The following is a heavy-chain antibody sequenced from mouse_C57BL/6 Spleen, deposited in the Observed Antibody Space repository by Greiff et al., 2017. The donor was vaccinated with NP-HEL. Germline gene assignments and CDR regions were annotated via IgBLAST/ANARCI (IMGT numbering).Heavy chain of an antibody. CDR2: ISYDGSN. CDR1: GYSITSGYY. V-gene: IGHV3-6*01. D-gene: IGHD1-1*01. CDR3: ARDSNYAMTT. Sequence: DVQLQESGPGLVKPSQSLSLTCSVTGYSITSGYYWNWIRQFPGNKLEWMGYISYDGSNNYNPSLKNRISITRDTSKNQFFLKLNSVTTEDTATYYCARDSNYAMTTGVKEPQSPSPQ. J-gene: IGHJ4*01.